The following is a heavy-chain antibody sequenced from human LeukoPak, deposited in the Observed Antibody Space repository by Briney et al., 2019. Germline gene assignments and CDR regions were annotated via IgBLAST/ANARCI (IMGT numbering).Heavy chain of an antibody. V-gene: IGHV1-3*01. D-gene: IGHD6-19*01. CDR1: GYTFTSYA. Sequence: GASVKVSCKASGYTFTSYAMHWVRQAPGQRLEWMGWINAGNGNTKYSQKFQGRVTITRDTSASTAYMELSSLRSEDTAVYYCARERMGYSSGWFHFDAFDIWGQGTMVTVSS. CDR2: INAGNGNT. J-gene: IGHJ3*02. CDR3: ARERMGYSSGWFHFDAFDI.